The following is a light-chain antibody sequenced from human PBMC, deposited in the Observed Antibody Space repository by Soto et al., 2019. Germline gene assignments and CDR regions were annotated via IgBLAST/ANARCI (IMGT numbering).Light chain of an antibody. CDR3: AAWDDGLSGPV. CDR1: SSNIGSNF. J-gene: IGLJ3*02. Sequence: QSVLTQPPSTSGTPGQRVTISCSGSSSNIGSNFVYWYQQFPGTAPRLLIQRNNHRPSGVPDRFSGSKSGTSASLAISGLRSEDEAGYYCAAWDDGLSGPVFGGGTKLTVL. CDR2: RNN. V-gene: IGLV1-47*01.